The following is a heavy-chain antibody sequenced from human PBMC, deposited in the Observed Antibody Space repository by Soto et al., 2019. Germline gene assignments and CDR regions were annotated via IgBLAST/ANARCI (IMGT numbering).Heavy chain of an antibody. D-gene: IGHD6-19*01. CDR1: GYTFTRYG. CDR3: ARDLGIAVAGLDFDY. V-gene: IGHV1-18*01. CDR2: ISAYNGNT. J-gene: IGHJ4*02. Sequence: GASVKVSCKASGYTFTRYGISCVRQAPGQGLEWMGWISAYNGNTNYAQKVQGRVTMTTDTSTSTAYMELRSLRSDDTALYYCARDLGIAVAGLDFDYWGQGTPVTVSS.